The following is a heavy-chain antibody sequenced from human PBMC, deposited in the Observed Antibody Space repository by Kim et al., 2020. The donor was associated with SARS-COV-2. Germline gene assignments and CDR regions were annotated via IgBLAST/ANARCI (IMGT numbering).Heavy chain of an antibody. CDR2: ISSSSSYI. CDR3: ARYRIGYCSSTSCYLYYYGMDV. CDR1: GFTFSSYS. V-gene: IGHV3-21*01. Sequence: GGSLRLSCVASGFTFSSYSMNWVRQAPGKGLEWVSSISSSSSYIYYADSVKGRFTISRDNAKNSLYLQMNSLRAEDTAVYYCARYRIGYCSSTSCYLYYYGMDVWGQGTTVTVSS. D-gene: IGHD2-2*01. J-gene: IGHJ6*02.